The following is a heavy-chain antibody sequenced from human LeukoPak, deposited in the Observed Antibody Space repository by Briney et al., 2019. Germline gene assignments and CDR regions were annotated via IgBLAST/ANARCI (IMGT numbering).Heavy chain of an antibody. Sequence: GGSLRLSCAASGFTFRTYSMHWVRQAPGKGPEWVAVISYDGSDKYYTDSVKGRFTISRDNSKNTLYLQMNSLRPEDTAVYYCARSIDVDYWGQGTLVTVSS. D-gene: IGHD2-21*01. V-gene: IGHV3-30-3*01. CDR2: ISYDGSDK. CDR1: GFTFRTYS. J-gene: IGHJ4*02. CDR3: ARSIDVDY.